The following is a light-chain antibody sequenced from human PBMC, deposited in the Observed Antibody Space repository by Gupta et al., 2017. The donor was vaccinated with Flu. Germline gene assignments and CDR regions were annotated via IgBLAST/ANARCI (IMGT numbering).Light chain of an antibody. Sequence: SYVLTQPPSMSAAPGQTARIACGGNNIGSKSVHWYQQRPGQAPVLVVYDDSDRPSGIPERFSGSNSGNTATLTISRVEAGDEADYYCQVWDSSSVEGVFGGGTKLTVL. V-gene: IGLV3-21*02. J-gene: IGLJ3*02. CDR1: NIGSKS. CDR2: DDS. CDR3: QVWDSSSVEGV.